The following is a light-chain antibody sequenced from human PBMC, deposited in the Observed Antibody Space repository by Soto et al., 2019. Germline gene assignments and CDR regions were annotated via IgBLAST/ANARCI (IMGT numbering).Light chain of an antibody. CDR1: QSVSSSY. CDR2: GAS. V-gene: IGKV3-20*01. J-gene: IGKJ4*01. Sequence: IVLTQPPGTLSLSPGERATLSCRASQSVSSSYLACYQHKPGQAPRLLIYGASSRATGIPDRFSGSGSGTDFTLTISRLEPEDFAVYYCQQYGSSPLTFGGGTKVDIK. CDR3: QQYGSSPLT.